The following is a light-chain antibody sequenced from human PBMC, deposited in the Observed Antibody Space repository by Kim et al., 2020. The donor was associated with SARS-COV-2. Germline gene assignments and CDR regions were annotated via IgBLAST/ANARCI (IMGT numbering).Light chain of an antibody. CDR3: IQHNTYPIT. J-gene: IGKJ5*01. CDR1: RDFRND. CDR2: GAS. V-gene: IGKV1-17*01. Sequence: DSGVHSVTITCRESRDFRNDLGWYQQNTGRAPTRLIYGASSLQSGVPSRFSGSGSGTEFALTISRLQPEGFATYFCIQHNTYPITFGQGTRLEIK.